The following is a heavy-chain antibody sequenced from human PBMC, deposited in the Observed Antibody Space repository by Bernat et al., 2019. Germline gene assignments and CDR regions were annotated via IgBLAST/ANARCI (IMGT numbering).Heavy chain of an antibody. D-gene: IGHD3-9*01. J-gene: IGHJ3*02. CDR1: GFTFSNYA. V-gene: IGHV3-23*01. CDR3: AKTREGGSRYFDWTDVFDI. Sequence: EVQLLESGGGLVQPGGSLRLSCAASGFTFSNYAMSWVRQAPGKGLEWVSGISDTGGNTYYADSVKGWFTISRDNSKNTLYLQMNSLRGEDTAVYYCAKTREGGSRYFDWTDVFDIWGQGTMVTVSS. CDR2: ISDTGGNT.